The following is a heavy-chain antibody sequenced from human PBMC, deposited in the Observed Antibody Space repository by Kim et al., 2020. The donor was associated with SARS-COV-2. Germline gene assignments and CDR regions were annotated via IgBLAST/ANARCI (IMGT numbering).Heavy chain of an antibody. D-gene: IGHD6-13*01. CDR2: GNP. Sequence: GNPTYAQALTGRFVFALDTSVSTAYLQISSLKAEDTAVYYCASVSSSYDYWGQGTLVTVSS. V-gene: IGHV7-4-1*02. J-gene: IGHJ4*02. CDR3: ASVSSSYDY.